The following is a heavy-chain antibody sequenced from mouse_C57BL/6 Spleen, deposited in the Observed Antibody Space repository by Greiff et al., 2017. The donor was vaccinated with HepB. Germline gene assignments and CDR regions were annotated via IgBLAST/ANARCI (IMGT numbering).Heavy chain of an antibody. V-gene: IGHV1-22*01. D-gene: IGHD1-1*01. Sequence: EVQLQESGPELVKPGASVKMSCKASGYTFTDYNMHWVKQSHGKSLEWIGYINPNNGGTSYNQKFKGKATLTVNKSSSTAYMELRSLTSEDSAVYYCARKTTVVVFDYWGQGTTLTVSS. CDR2: INPNNGGT. CDR3: ARKTTVVVFDY. J-gene: IGHJ2*01. CDR1: GYTFTDYN.